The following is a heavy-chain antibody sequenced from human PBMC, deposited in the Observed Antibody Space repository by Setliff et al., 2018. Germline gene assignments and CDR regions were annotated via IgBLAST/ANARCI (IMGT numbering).Heavy chain of an antibody. CDR2: IIPIFGTA. CDR3: ARRDGRSGYLGFDL. V-gene: IGHV1-69*13. Sequence: SVKVSCKASGGTFSSYAISWVRQAPGQGLEWMGGIIPIFGTANYAQKLQGRVTITADESTSTAYMELSSLRSEDTAVYYCARRDGRSGYLGFDLWGHGSLVTVSS. D-gene: IGHD3-22*01. J-gene: IGHJ4*01. CDR1: GGTFSSYA.